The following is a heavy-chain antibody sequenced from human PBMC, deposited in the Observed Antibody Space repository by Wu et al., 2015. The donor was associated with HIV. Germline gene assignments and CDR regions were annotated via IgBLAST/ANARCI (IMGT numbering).Heavy chain of an antibody. CDR2: IIPIFGTA. CDR1: GYSFTDYY. Sequence: QVQLVQSGSEVKKSGASVSVSCKTSGYSFTDYYIHWVRQAPGQGLEWMGGIIPIFGTANYAQKFQGRVTITTDESTSTAYMELSSLRSEDTAVCYCARSPRPYSYGPFDYWGQGTLVTVSS. J-gene: IGHJ4*02. V-gene: IGHV1-69*01. D-gene: IGHD5-18*01. CDR3: ARSPRPYSYGPFDY.